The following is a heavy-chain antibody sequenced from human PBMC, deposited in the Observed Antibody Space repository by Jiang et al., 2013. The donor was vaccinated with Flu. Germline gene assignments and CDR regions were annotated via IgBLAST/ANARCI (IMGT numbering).Heavy chain of an antibody. J-gene: IGHJ4*02. V-gene: IGHV3-49*02. CDR3: TIKGGYSSDYYPYYFDY. D-gene: IGHD3-22*01. CDR2: IRSQAKGGTT. Sequence: WVRQTPGKGLECIGFIRSQAKGGTTQYAASVKGRFTISRDDSQSVAYLQLNSLKTEDTALYYCTIKGGYSSDYYPYYFDYWGQGTLVTVSS.